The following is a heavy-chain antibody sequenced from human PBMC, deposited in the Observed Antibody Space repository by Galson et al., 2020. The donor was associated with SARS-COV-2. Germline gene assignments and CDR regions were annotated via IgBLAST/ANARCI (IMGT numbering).Heavy chain of an antibody. CDR1: GFTFDDYA. CDR3: AKDTVPCGGGSCYAAAGPYSYYGMDV. J-gene: IGHJ6*02. CDR2: ISWNSGSI. V-gene: IGHV3-9*01. D-gene: IGHD2-15*01. Sequence: GGSLRLSCAASGFTFDDYAMHWVRQAPGKGLEWVSGISWNSGSIGYADSVKGRFTISRDNAKNSLYLQMNSLRAEDTALYYCAKDTVPCGGGSCYAAAGPYSYYGMDVWGQGTTVTVSS.